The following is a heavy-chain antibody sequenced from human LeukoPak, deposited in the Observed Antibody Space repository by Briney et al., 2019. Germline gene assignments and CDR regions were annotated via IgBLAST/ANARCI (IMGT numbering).Heavy chain of an antibody. CDR2: IYYSGST. J-gene: IGHJ4*02. V-gene: IGHV4-39*07. CDR1: GGSISSSSYY. D-gene: IGHD6-13*01. CDR3: ANQQQLFDY. Sequence: SETLSLTCTVSGGSISSSSYYWGWIRQPPGKGLEWIGSIYYSGSTYYNPSLKSRVTISVDTSKNQFSLKLSSVTAADTAVYYCANQQQLFDYWGQGTLVTVSS.